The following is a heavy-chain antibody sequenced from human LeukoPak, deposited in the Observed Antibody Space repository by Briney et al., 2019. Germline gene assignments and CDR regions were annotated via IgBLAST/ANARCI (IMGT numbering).Heavy chain of an antibody. D-gene: IGHD3-22*01. V-gene: IGHV1-18*01. CDR2: ISAYNGNT. CDR3: ARRAYYYDSSGYPFDY. J-gene: IGHJ4*02. Sequence: ASVKVSFKASGYTFTSYGISWVRQAPGQGLEWMGWISAYNGNTNYAQKLQGRVTMTTDTSTSTAYMELRSLRSDDTAVYYCARRAYYYDSSGYPFDYWGQGTLVTVSS. CDR1: GYTFTSYG.